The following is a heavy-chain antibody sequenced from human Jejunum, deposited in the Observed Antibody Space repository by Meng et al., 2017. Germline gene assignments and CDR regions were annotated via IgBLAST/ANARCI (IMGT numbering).Heavy chain of an antibody. J-gene: IGHJ5*02. D-gene: IGHD3-22*01. CDR1: GDSFSSNSAA. Sequence: QGQLQQSGPGLVKPSPPPPLTCATSGDSFSSNSAAWNWIRQSPSRGLEWLGRTYYRSKWYSDYAVSVKSRITINTDTSKNQLSLQLNSVTPEDTAVYYCARDESRLLRSWGQGTLVTVSS. CDR2: TYYRSKWYS. V-gene: IGHV6-1*01. CDR3: ARDESRLLRS.